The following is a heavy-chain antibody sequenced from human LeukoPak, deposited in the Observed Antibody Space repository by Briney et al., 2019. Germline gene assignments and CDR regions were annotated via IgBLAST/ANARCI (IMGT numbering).Heavy chain of an antibody. V-gene: IGHV3-23*01. J-gene: IGHJ4*02. D-gene: IGHD2-21*02. CDR3: AKDFVVVPGNVNYFDY. CDR2: ISGSGDNT. Sequence: GGSLRLSCAVSGFTFSNYAMSWVRQAPGKGLEWVSAISGSGDNTYYADSVKGRFTVSRDNSKNTLYVQMKSLRAEDTAVYYCAKDFVVVPGNVNYFDYWGQGTLVTVSS. CDR1: GFTFSNYA.